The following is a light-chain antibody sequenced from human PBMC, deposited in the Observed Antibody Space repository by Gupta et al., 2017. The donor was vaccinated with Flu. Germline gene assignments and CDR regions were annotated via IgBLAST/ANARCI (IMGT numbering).Light chain of an antibody. CDR1: SSDVDGYNY. J-gene: IGLJ3*02. CDR3: SSYTSSSTWV. CDR2: EVS. V-gene: IGLV2-14*01. Sequence: QSALTQPASVSGSPGQSITISCPGTSSDVDGYNYVSWYQQHPGKAPKLMIYEVSNRPSGVSNRFSGSKSGNTASLTISGLQAEDEADYYCSSYTSSSTWVFGGGTKLTVL.